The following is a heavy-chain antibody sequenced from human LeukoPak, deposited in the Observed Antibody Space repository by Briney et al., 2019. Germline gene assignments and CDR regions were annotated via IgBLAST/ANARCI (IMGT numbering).Heavy chain of an antibody. V-gene: IGHV1-69*04. CDR1: GGTFSSYA. CDR3: AREKSYYDSSGYYNY. CDR2: IIPILGIA. J-gene: IGHJ4*02. Sequence: GSSVKVSCKASGGTFSSYAISWVRQAPGQGLEWMGRIIPILGIANYAQKFQGRVTITADKSTSTAYMELSSLRSDDTAVYYCAREKSYYDSSGYYNYWGQGTLVTVSS. D-gene: IGHD3-22*01.